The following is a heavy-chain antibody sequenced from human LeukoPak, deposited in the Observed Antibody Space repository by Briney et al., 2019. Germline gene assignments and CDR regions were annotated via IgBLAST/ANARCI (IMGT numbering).Heavy chain of an antibody. J-gene: IGHJ4*02. CDR3: ARRYSGYDFGY. CDR1: GYTFTVYD. Sequence: ASVKVSRKASGYTFTVYDIHWVRQAPGQGLEWMGRINPSGGSTIYAQKFQGRVTMTSDTSTTTVYMEMNSLRPEDTAVYSCARRYSGYDFGYWGQGTLVTVSS. CDR2: INPSGGST. V-gene: IGHV1-46*01. D-gene: IGHD5-12*01.